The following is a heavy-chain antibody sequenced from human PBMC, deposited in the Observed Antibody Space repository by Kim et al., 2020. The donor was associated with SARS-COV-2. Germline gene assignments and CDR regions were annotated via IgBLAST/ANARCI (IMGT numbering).Heavy chain of an antibody. V-gene: IGHV6-1*01. D-gene: IGHD3-10*01. CDR3: ARGKSVVRGVTPNFHY. Sequence: SQTLSLTCAISGDSVSSNSATWNWIRQSPSRGLEWLGRTYYRSKWSNDYAAFVKSRTTINPDTSKNQFSLQLNSVTPEDTALYYCARGKSVVRGVTPNFHYWGQGTLVTVSS. CDR1: GDSVSSNSAT. J-gene: IGHJ4*02. CDR2: TYYRSKWSN.